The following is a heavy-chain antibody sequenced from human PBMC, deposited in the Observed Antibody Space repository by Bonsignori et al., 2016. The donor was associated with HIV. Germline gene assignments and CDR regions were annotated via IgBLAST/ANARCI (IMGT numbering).Heavy chain of an antibody. V-gene: IGHV1-58*01. J-gene: IGHJ4*02. D-gene: IGHD3-3*01. CDR3: AALYSYDFWSGYYGGDY. CDR2: IVVGSGNT. Sequence: WVRQAPGQRLEWIGWIVVGSGNTNYAQKFQERVTITRDMSTSTAYMELSSLRSEDTAVYYCAALYSYDFWSGYYGGDYWGQGTLVTVSS.